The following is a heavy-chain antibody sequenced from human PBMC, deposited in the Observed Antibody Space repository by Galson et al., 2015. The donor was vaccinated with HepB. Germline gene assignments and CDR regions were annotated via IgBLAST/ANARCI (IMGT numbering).Heavy chain of an antibody. CDR3: ARDQTANDFWSGYFWFDP. J-gene: IGHJ5*02. Sequence: SLRLSCAASGFSFSSYGLHWVRQAPGKGLEWVSFISYDGNNESYVDSVKGRFTISRDNSKNTVYLQMNSLRTEDTAVYYCARDQTANDFWSGYFWFDPWGQGTLVTASS. D-gene: IGHD3-3*01. CDR2: ISYDGNNE. CDR1: GFSFSSYG. V-gene: IGHV3-30*03.